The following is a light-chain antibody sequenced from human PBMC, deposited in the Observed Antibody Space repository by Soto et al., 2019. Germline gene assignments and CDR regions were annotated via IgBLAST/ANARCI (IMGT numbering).Light chain of an antibody. CDR1: QSIIDY. J-gene: IGKJ2*01. CDR3: QQYKTYST. CDR2: DAS. Sequence: DIQMTQSPSTLSASVGDRVTITCRASQSIIDYLAWYQQKPGKAPKLLIYDASSLESGVPSRFSGSGSGTEFTLTISSLQPDDFATYYCQQYKTYSTFGQGTKLEIK. V-gene: IGKV1-5*01.